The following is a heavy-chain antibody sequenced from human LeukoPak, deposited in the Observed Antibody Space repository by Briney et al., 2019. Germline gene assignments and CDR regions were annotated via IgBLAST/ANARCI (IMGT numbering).Heavy chain of an antibody. V-gene: IGHV4-61*02. J-gene: IGHJ4*02. CDR3: ATSIAAAGFDY. Sequence: SQTLSLTCTVSGGSISSGSYYWSWIRQPAGKGLEWIGRIYTSGSTNYNPSLKSRVTISVDTSKNQFSLKLSSVTAADTAVYYCATSIAAAGFDYWGQGTLVTVSS. CDR1: GGSISSGSYY. D-gene: IGHD6-13*01. CDR2: IYTSGST.